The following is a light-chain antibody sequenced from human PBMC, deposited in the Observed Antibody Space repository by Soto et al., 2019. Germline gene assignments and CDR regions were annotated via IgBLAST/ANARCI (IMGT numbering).Light chain of an antibody. J-gene: IGLJ2*01. CDR2: EGS. CDR3: CSYAGSSTDVV. Sequence: QSALTQPASVSGSPGQSITISRTGTSSDVGSYNLVSWYQQHPGKAPKLMIYEGSKRPSGVSNRFSGSKSGNTASLPISGLQAEDEADYYCCSYAGSSTDVVFGGGTKLTVL. V-gene: IGLV2-23*01. CDR1: SSDVGSYNL.